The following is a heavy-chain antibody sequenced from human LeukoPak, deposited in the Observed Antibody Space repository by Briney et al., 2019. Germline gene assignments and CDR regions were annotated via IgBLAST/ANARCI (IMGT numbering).Heavy chain of an antibody. Sequence: SETLSLTCTVSGGSISNYYWSWIRQPPGKGLEWIGYTFSSGSTNYNPSLQSRVTISLVTSTNQFSLRLRSVTAADTAVYYCARHLPRTDIGYAFDIWGQGTVVTVSS. J-gene: IGHJ3*02. CDR2: TFSSGST. CDR1: GGSISNYY. V-gene: IGHV4-59*08. CDR3: ARHLPRTDIGYAFDI. D-gene: IGHD2-15*01.